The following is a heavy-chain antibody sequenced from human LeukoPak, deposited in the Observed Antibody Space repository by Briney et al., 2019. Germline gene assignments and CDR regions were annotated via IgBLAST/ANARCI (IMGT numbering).Heavy chain of an antibody. CDR1: GFTVSSNY. J-gene: IGHJ4*02. Sequence: GGSLRLSCAASGFTVSSNYMSWVRQAPGKGLEWVSAISGSGGSTYYADSVKGRFTISRDNSKNTLYLQMNSLRAEDTAVYYCAKEVRFWSGYYTGLDYWGQGTLVTVSS. V-gene: IGHV3-23*01. CDR3: AKEVRFWSGYYTGLDY. CDR2: ISGSGGST. D-gene: IGHD3-3*01.